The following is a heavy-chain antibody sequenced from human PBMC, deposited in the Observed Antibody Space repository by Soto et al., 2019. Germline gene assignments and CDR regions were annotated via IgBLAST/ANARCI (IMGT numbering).Heavy chain of an antibody. CDR2: INPSGGST. V-gene: IGHV1-46*01. Sequence: ASVKVSCKASGYTFTSYYMHWVRQAPGQGLEWMGIINPSGGSTSYAQKFQGRVTMTRDTSTSTVYMELSSLRSEDTAVYYCARDHGQYYYYYGMDVRGKGPTGTVSS. J-gene: IGHJ6*04. D-gene: IGHD2-8*01. CDR1: GYTFTSYY. CDR3: ARDHGQYYYYYGMDV.